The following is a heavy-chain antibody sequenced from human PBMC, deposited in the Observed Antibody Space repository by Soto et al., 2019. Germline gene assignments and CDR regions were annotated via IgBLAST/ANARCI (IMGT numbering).Heavy chain of an antibody. CDR1: GYSFTSYW. D-gene: IGHD2-15*01. J-gene: IGHJ6*02. CDR2: IHPGDSDT. CDR3: ARTPEPEVAASLEYYYFSGMDV. Sequence: GESLKISCEASGYSFTSYWIGWVRQMPGKGLEWMGIIHPGDSDTKYSPSFQGQVTISVDKSITTACLQWSSLKASDTAMYYCARTPEPEVAASLEYYYFSGMDVCGQGTTVTVSS. V-gene: IGHV5-51*01.